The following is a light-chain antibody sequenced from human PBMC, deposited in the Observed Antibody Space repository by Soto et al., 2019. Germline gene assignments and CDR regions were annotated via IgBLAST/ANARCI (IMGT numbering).Light chain of an antibody. V-gene: IGLV2-14*01. J-gene: IGLJ1*01. CDR3: SSYTSSTTLYV. Sequence: QSALTQPASVSVSPGQSITISCTGTSSDVGGYNDVSWYQQHPGKAPKLMIYEVTNRPSGVSNRFSGSKSGNTASLTISGLRAEDEADYYCSSYTSSTTLYVFGTGTKVTVL. CDR1: SSDVGGYND. CDR2: EVT.